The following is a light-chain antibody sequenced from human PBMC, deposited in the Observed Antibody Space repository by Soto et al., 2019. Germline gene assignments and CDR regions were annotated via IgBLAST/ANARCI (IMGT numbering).Light chain of an antibody. CDR1: ESVTSNQ. Sequence: EIVLTQSPGTLSLSPGERATLSCRASESVTSNQLAWYQQKPGQAPRLLNYGAFIRASGIPDRFSGSGSGTDFTLTISALEPEDFAVYYCQRYGTSRGTFGQGTKLEIK. J-gene: IGKJ2*01. CDR3: QRYGTSRGT. V-gene: IGKV3-20*01. CDR2: GAF.